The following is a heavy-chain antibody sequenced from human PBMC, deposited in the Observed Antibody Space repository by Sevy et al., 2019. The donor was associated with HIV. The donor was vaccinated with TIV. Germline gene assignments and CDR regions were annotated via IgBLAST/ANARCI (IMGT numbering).Heavy chain of an antibody. CDR3: ARTGIGISGLTGAMDV. V-gene: IGHV3-48*03. D-gene: IGHD2-15*01. Sequence: GGSLRLSCAASGFSFTSYEINRVRQAPGKGLEWVSYISSRGTTIYYADSVKGRFTISRDNAKNSLFLQMNSLRADDTAVYYCARTGIGISGLTGAMDVWGQGTTVTVSS. J-gene: IGHJ6*02. CDR1: GFSFTSYE. CDR2: ISSRGTTI.